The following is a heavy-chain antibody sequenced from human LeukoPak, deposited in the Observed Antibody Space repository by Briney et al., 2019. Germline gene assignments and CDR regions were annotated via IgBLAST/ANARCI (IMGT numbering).Heavy chain of an antibody. J-gene: IGHJ4*01. D-gene: IGHD2-21*01. CDR1: GFSFRRYY. Sequence: SGGSLRLSCAASGFSFRRYYMSWVRQAPGKGLQWVSVLFSGGDTYYADSVKDRFSISRDSSRETLFLQMNSLRADDTAVYYCARQGFDSGFDYWGYGTMVTVSS. CDR3: ARQGFDSGFDY. V-gene: IGHV3-66*04. CDR2: LFSGGDT.